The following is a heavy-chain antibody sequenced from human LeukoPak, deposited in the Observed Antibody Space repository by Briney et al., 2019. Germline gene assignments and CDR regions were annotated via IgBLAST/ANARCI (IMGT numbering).Heavy chain of an antibody. J-gene: IGHJ4*02. CDR1: GFTFNIYV. D-gene: IGHD3-16*02. CDR2: ISGSGDTT. CDR3: AKARVISSFDY. Sequence: PGGSLRLSCAASGFTFNIYVLTWVRQAPGKGLEWVSSISGSGDTTYYADSVKARFTISRDNSKNLLYLKMTDLRVDDTAVYYCAKARVISSFDYWGQGALVTVFS. V-gene: IGHV3-23*01.